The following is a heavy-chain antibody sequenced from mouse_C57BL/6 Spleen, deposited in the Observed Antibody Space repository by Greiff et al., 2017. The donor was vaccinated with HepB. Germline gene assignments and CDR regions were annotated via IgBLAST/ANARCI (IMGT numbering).Heavy chain of an antibody. CDR3: ARDPPYSSRYAMDY. V-gene: IGHV1-26*01. CDR2: INPNNGGT. CDR1: GYTFTDYY. Sequence: EVQLQQSGPELVKPGASVKISCKASGYTFTDYYMNWVKQSHGKSLEWIGDINPNNGGTSYNQQFKGKATLTVDKSTSTAYMELRSLTSEDSAVYYCARDPPYSSRYAMDYWVHGPSVTFSS. D-gene: IGHD3-2*02. J-gene: IGHJ4*01.